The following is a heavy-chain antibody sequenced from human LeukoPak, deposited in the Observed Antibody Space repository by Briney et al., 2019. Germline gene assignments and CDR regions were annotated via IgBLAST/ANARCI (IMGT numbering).Heavy chain of an antibody. Sequence: GRSLRLSCAASGVSFSSYGMRWVRQAPGKGLEWVAVIWYDGSNKYYADSVKGRFTISRDNSKNTLYLQMNSVRAEDTAVYYCARGKDCSSISCHVYSYYYDIDVWGQGTTVTVSS. V-gene: IGHV3-33*01. CDR3: ARGKDCSSISCHVYSYYYDIDV. CDR2: IWYDGSNK. D-gene: IGHD2-2*01. CDR1: GVSFSSYG. J-gene: IGHJ6*02.